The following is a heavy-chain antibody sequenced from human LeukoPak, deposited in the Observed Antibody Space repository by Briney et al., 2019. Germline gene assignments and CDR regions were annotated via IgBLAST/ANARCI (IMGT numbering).Heavy chain of an antibody. D-gene: IGHD1-26*01. CDR3: ASGSRIPYSI. J-gene: IGHJ3*02. Sequence: GSLRLSCAASGFTFSSYAMSWVRQAPGKGLEWVSAISGGGGSTYYADSVKGRFTISRDNSKNTLYLQMNSLRAEDTAVYYCASGSRIPYSIWGQGTMVTVSS. CDR1: GFTFSSYA. V-gene: IGHV3-23*01. CDR2: ISGGGGST.